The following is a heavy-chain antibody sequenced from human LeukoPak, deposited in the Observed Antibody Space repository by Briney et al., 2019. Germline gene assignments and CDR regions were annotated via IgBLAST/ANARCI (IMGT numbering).Heavy chain of an antibody. J-gene: IGHJ5*02. V-gene: IGHV3-11*06. D-gene: IGHD1-1*01. Sequence: GGSLRPSCAASGFTFSDYYMSWIRQAPGKGLEWVSYISRSSSYTNYADSVKGRFTISRDNAKNLLYLQMNSLRAEDTAVYYCARQLANNWFDPWGQGALVTVSS. CDR2: ISRSSSYT. CDR1: GFTFSDYY. CDR3: ARQLANNWFDP.